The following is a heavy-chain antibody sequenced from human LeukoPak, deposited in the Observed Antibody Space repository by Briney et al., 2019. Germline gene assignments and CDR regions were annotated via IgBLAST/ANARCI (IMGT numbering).Heavy chain of an antibody. Sequence: SVKVSCKAFGGTFSSYAISWVRQAPGQGLEWMGRIIPILGIANYAQKFQGRVTITADKSTSTAYMELSSLRSEDTAVYYCARVEEYSSSWYIDYWGQGTLVTVSS. CDR3: ARVEEYSSSWYIDY. V-gene: IGHV1-69*04. J-gene: IGHJ4*02. D-gene: IGHD6-13*01. CDR1: GGTFSSYA. CDR2: IIPILGIA.